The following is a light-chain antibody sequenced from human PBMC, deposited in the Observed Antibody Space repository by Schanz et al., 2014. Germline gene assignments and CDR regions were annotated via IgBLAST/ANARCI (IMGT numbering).Light chain of an antibody. J-gene: IGLJ1*01. V-gene: IGLV2-23*01. CDR1: SSDVGAYNY. CDR3: CSYAGSSTSLV. Sequence: QSALTQPASVSGSPGQSLTISCTGTSSDVGAYNYVSWYQQHPGKAPKVMIYEGNKRPSGVSNRFSGSKSGNTASLTISGLQAEDEGDYYCCSYAGSSTSLVFGTGTKLTVL. CDR2: EGN.